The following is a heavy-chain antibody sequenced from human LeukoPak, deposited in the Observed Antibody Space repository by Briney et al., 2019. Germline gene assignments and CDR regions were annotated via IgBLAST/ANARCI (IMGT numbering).Heavy chain of an antibody. Sequence: GGSLRLSCAASGFTFSSYAMSWVRQAPGKGLEWVSAISGSGGSTYYADSVKGRFTISRDNSKNTLYLQMNSLRAEDTAIYYCGKDREALLWFGELLGNDYWGQGTLVTVSS. J-gene: IGHJ4*02. D-gene: IGHD3-10*01. CDR3: GKDREALLWFGELLGNDY. CDR2: ISGSGGST. V-gene: IGHV3-23*01. CDR1: GFTFSSYA.